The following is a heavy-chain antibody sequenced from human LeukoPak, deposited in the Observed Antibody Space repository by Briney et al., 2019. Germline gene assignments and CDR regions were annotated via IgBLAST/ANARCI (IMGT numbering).Heavy chain of an antibody. D-gene: IGHD2-2*01. CDR1: GFTFKTYG. V-gene: IGHV3-48*01. CDR3: ARVLRVPAADLNWFDP. J-gene: IGHJ5*02. Sequence: GGSLRLSCAASGFTFKTYGMHWVRQAPGKGLEWASYISSSSSTIYYADSVKGRFTISRDNAKNSLYLQMNSLRAEDTAVYYCARVLRVPAADLNWFDPWGQGTLVTVSS. CDR2: ISSSSSTI.